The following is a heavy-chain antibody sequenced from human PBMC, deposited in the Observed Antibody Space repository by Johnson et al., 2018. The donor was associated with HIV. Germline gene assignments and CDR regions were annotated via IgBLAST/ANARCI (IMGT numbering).Heavy chain of an antibody. Sequence: QVQLVESGGGVVQPGKSLRLSCAASGFTFSGYGMHWVRQAPGKGLEWVAFIRYDGSNKYYVDSVKGRFTISRDNAKNSLYLQMNSLRAEDTAVYYCATTFCTSCSVGKFGTFDIWGQGTMVTVSS. V-gene: IGHV3-33*03. D-gene: IGHD2-2*01. CDR3: ATTFCTSCSVGKFGTFDI. J-gene: IGHJ3*02. CDR2: IRYDGSNK. CDR1: GFTFSGYG.